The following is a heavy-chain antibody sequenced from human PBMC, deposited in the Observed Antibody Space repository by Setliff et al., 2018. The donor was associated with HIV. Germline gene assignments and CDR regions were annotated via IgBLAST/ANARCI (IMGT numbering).Heavy chain of an antibody. CDR1: GYTFTGYY. V-gene: IGHV1-2*02. J-gene: IGHJ3*02. CDR2: INPNNGGT. Sequence: ASVKVSCKASGYTFTGYYMHWVRQAPGQGLEWMGWINPNNGGTNYAQKFQGRVTMTRDTSISTAYMELSRLRSDDTAVYYCATGSFSRDSSGYDAFDIWGQGTMVTVSS. D-gene: IGHD3-22*01. CDR3: ATGSFSRDSSGYDAFDI.